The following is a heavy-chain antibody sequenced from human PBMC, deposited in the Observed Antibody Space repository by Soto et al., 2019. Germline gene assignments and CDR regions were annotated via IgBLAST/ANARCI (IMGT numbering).Heavy chain of an antibody. V-gene: IGHV3-64*04. J-gene: IGHJ6*02. CDR2: ISSNGGST. Sequence: GGSLRLSCAASGFTFSSYAMHWVRQAPGKGLEYVSAISSNGGSTYYADSVKGRFTISRDNAKNTLYLQMNSLRAEDTAVYYCARDTAMGGAYYYYGMDVWGQGTTVTVSS. CDR3: ARDTAMGGAYYYYGMDV. D-gene: IGHD5-18*01. CDR1: GFTFSSYA.